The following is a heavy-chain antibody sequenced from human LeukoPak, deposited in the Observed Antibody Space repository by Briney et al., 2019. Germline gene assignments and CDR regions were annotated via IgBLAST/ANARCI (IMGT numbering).Heavy chain of an antibody. J-gene: IGHJ6*02. Sequence: SETLSLTCAVSGGSISSGGYSWSWIRQPPGKGLEWIGYIYHSGSTYYNPSLKSRVTISVDRSKNQFSLKLSSVTAADTAVYYCARGPPGGYGSWGQGTTVTVSS. CDR2: IYHSGST. D-gene: IGHD5-12*01. CDR1: GGSISSGGYS. CDR3: ARGPPGGYGS. V-gene: IGHV4-30-2*01.